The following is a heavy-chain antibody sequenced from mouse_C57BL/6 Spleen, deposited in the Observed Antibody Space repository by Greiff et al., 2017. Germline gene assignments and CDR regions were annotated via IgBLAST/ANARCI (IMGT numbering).Heavy chain of an antibody. D-gene: IGHD1-1*01. CDR2: IWWDDDK. CDR1: GFSLSTFGMG. Sequence: QVQLKESGPGILQPSQTLSLTCSFSGFSLSTFGMGVGWIRQPSGKGLEWLAHIWWDDDKYYNPALKSRLTISKDTSKNQVFLKIANVDTADTATYYCARSPYYYGSRAGYFDVWGTGTTVTVSS. CDR3: ARSPYYYGSRAGYFDV. V-gene: IGHV8-8*01. J-gene: IGHJ1*03.